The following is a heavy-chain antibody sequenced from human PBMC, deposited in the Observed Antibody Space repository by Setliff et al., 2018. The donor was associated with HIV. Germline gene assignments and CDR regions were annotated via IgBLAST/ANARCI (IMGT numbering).Heavy chain of an antibody. CDR3: ASLTTDRFLEWLFVY. Sequence: KPSETLSLTCTVSGGSISSSSYYWGWIRQPPGKGLEWIGSIYYSGSTYYNPSLKTRVTISVDTSKNQFSLKLSSVTAADTAVYYCASLTTDRFLEWLFVYWGQGTLVTAPQ. CDR2: IYYSGST. J-gene: IGHJ4*02. CDR1: GGSISSSSYY. V-gene: IGHV4-39*01. D-gene: IGHD3-3*01.